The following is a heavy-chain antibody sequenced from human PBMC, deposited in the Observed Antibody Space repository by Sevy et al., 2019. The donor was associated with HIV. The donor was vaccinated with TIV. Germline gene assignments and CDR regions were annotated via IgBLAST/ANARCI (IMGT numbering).Heavy chain of an antibody. CDR2: TKNKANTYTT. CDR1: GLTVSDHY. V-gene: IGHV3-72*01. J-gene: IGHJ4*02. Sequence: GGSLRLSCAASGLTVSDHYMDWVRQAPGKGLEWVGRTKNKANTYTTEYAASVKGRFTISSDDSWNSMNLQMNSLKTEETAVYYCVGSNKNYDLNSWGQGTLVTVSS. CDR3: VGSNKNYDLNS. D-gene: IGHD3-3*01.